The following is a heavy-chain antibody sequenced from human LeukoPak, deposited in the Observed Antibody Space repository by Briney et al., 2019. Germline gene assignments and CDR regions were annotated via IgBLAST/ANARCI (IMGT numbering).Heavy chain of an antibody. J-gene: IGHJ4*02. Sequence: SETLSLTCTVSGGSISSGGYYWSWIRQQPGKGLEWIGYIYYSGSTYYNPSLKSRVTISVDTSKNQFSLKLSSVTAADTAVYYCARADCSGGSCSLTYYFDYWGQGTLVTVSS. CDR2: IYYSGST. CDR1: GGSISSGGYY. V-gene: IGHV4-31*03. CDR3: ARADCSGGSCSLTYYFDY. D-gene: IGHD2-15*01.